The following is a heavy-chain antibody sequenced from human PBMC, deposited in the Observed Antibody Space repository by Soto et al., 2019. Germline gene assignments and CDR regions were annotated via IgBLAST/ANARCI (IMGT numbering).Heavy chain of an antibody. Sequence: EVQLLESGGGLVQPGGSLRLSCATSGLSFSLYSMGWVRQAPGKGLEWVSAISGSGRNIHYADSVKGRFTISRDNSKNTLSLQMNGLRAEDTALYYCAKDDRTASRIDYWGQGTLVTVSS. D-gene: IGHD2-21*02. CDR2: ISGSGRNI. CDR3: AKDDRTASRIDY. J-gene: IGHJ4*02. V-gene: IGHV3-23*01. CDR1: GLSFSLYS.